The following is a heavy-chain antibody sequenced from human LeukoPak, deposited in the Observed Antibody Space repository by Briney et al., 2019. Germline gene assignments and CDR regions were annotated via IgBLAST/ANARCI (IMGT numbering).Heavy chain of an antibody. J-gene: IGHJ4*02. Sequence: PSETLSLTCTVSGGSISSSSYYWGWIRQPPGKGLEWIGSTYYSGSTYYNPSLKSRVTISVDTSKNQFSLKLSSVTAADTAVYYCARQHRYYYDSSGYYFDYWGQGTLVTVSS. D-gene: IGHD3-22*01. CDR2: TYYSGST. V-gene: IGHV4-39*01. CDR1: GGSISSSSYY. CDR3: ARQHRYYYDSSGYYFDY.